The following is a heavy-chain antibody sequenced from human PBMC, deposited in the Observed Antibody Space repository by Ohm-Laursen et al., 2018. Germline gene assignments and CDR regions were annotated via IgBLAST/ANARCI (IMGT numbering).Heavy chain of an antibody. D-gene: IGHD3-22*01. CDR2: IKQDGSEK. Sequence: SLRLSCSASGFTFSSYWMSWVRQAPGKGLEWVANIKQDGSEKYYVHSVKGRFTISRDNAKNSLYLQMNSLRAEDTAVYYCAKARSGYYYGYFDYWGQGTLVTVSS. CDR3: AKARSGYYYGYFDY. V-gene: IGHV3-7*03. CDR1: GFTFSSYW. J-gene: IGHJ4*02.